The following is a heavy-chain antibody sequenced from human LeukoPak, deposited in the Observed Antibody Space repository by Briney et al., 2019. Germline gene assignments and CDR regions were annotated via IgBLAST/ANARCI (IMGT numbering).Heavy chain of an antibody. CDR2: IYYSGST. Sequence: SETLSLTCTASGGSISSYYWSWIRQPPGKGLEWIGYIYYSGSTNYNPSLKSRVTISVDTSKNQFSLKLSSVTAADTAVYYCARGTLWFGELSAWGQGTLVTVSS. D-gene: IGHD3-10*01. CDR1: GGSISSYY. J-gene: IGHJ5*02. CDR3: ARGTLWFGELSA. V-gene: IGHV4-59*01.